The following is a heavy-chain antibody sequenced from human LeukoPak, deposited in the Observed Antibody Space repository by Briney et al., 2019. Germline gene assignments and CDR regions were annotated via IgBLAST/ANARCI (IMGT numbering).Heavy chain of an antibody. CDR1: GGSISSYY. Sequence: SETLSLTCTVSGGSISSYYWSWIRQPPGKGLEWIGYISYSGSTNYNPSLKSRVTISVDTSKTQFSLKLSSVTAADTAVYYCARRERWLQSVGYWGQGTLVTVSS. CDR3: ARRERWLQSVGY. J-gene: IGHJ4*02. V-gene: IGHV4-59*08. D-gene: IGHD5-24*01. CDR2: ISYSGST.